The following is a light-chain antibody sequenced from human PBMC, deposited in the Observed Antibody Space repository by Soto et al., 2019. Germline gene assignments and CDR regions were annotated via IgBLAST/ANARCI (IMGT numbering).Light chain of an antibody. Sequence: VISITQAPSVRSASTGDRLTLICRMSQGISSYLAWYQHKPGKAPELLIYAASTLQSGVPSRFSGSGSGTDFTLTISCLRSEDFSSYYCQQYYSYSFGQGTKVDI. J-gene: IGKJ1*01. CDR3: QQYYSYS. V-gene: IGKV1D-8*01. CDR2: AAS. CDR1: QGISSY.